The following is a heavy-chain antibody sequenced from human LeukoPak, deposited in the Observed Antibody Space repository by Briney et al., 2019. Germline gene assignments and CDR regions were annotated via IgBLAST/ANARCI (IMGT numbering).Heavy chain of an antibody. CDR3: ARGPQWRGDYYYMDV. D-gene: IGHD6-19*01. J-gene: IGHJ6*03. V-gene: IGHV1-8*01. Sequence: ASVKVSCKASGYSFTNFDNNWVRQATGQGLEWMGWMNPNSGNKGYAQKFQGRVTMTMNTSISTAYMELSSLRSEDRAVYYCARGPQWRGDYYYMDVWGGGTTVTVSS. CDR1: GYSFTNFD. CDR2: MNPNSGNK.